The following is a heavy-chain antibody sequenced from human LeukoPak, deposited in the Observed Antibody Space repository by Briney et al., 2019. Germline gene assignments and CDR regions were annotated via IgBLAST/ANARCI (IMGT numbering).Heavy chain of an antibody. CDR2: MKEDGGEK. CDR3: ARVRTEWYIDL. D-gene: IGHD2-8*02. Sequence: PGGSLRLSCAASGFIFSPYWVTWVRQAPGMGPEWVANMKEDGGEKFYVDSVRGRFTISRDNAKNSVYLQMNSLRVEDTGVYYCARVRTEWYIDLWGRGTLVTVST. J-gene: IGHJ2*01. V-gene: IGHV3-7*01. CDR1: GFIFSPYW.